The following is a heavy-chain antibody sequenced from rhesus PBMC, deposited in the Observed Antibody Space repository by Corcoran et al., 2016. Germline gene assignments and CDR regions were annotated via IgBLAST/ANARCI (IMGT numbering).Heavy chain of an antibody. CDR2: IYGSGSST. CDR3: ARNTVTTRFDV. D-gene: IGHD4-23*01. J-gene: IGHJ5-1*01. V-gene: IGHV4S11*01. CDR1: GGSIRSNY. Sequence: QVQLQESGPRLVKPLETLSLTCAVSGGSIRSNYRRWSRQAPGKGLEWIGYIYGSGSSTNYNPSLKSRVTLSVDTSKNQLSLKLSSVTAADTAVYYCARNTVTTRFDVWGPGVLVTVSS.